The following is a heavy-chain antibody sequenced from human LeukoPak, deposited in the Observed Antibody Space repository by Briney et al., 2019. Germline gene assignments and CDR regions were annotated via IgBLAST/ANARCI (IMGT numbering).Heavy chain of an antibody. D-gene: IGHD3-3*01. CDR1: GDSINTYY. J-gene: IGHJ5*02. CDR2: LYYSGSI. V-gene: IGHV4-59*01. Sequence: SETLSLTCNVSGDSINTYYWSWIRQPPGRGLEWVAYLYYSGSINYNPSLKSRVTISVDTSKNQFSLRLSSVTAADTAVYYCARDSSYYDFWSGYPTWGWFDPWGQGTLVTVSS. CDR3: ARDSSYYDFWSGYPTWGWFDP.